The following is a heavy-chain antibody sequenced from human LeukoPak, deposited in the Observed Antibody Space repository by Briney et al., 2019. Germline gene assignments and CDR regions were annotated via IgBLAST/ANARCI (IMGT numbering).Heavy chain of an antibody. CDR2: ISWNSGSI. D-gene: IGHD3-22*01. CDR1: GFTFDDYA. J-gene: IGHJ4*02. V-gene: IGHV3-9*01. CDR3: AKSSGYSYSFDY. Sequence: SLRLSCAASGFTFDDYAMHWVRQAPGKGLEWVSGISWNSGSIGYADSVKGRFTISRDNAKNSLYLQMNSLRAEDTALYYCAKSSGYSYSFDYWGQGTLVTVSS.